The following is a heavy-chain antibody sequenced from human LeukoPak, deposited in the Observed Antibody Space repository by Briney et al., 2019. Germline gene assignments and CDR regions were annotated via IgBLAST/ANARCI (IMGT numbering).Heavy chain of an antibody. Sequence: ASVKVSCKASGYTFTSYAMHWVRQAPGQGLEWMGWINPNSGGTNYAQKFQGRVTMTRDTSISTAYMELSRLRSDDTAVYYCAREDIVVVPAAILKTANWFDPWGQGTLVTVSS. V-gene: IGHV1-2*02. CDR2: INPNSGGT. J-gene: IGHJ5*02. D-gene: IGHD2-2*02. CDR3: AREDIVVVPAAILKTANWFDP. CDR1: GYTFTSYA.